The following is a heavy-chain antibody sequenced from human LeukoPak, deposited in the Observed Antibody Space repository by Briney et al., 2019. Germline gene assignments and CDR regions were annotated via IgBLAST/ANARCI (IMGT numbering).Heavy chain of an antibody. CDR1: GYXFTSYW. V-gene: IGHV5-51*01. Sequence: GESLKISCNGSGYXFTSYWIGWVRQMPGKGLEWLGIINPGDSDTRYSPSFQGQVTISADKSISTAYLQWSSLKASDTAMYYCAIYSDTYYFDCWGQGTLVTVSS. D-gene: IGHD1-26*01. J-gene: IGHJ4*02. CDR3: AIYSDTYYFDC. CDR2: INPGDSDT.